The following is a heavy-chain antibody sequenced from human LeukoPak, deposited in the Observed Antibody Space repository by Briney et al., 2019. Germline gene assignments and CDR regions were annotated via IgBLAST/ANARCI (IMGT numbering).Heavy chain of an antibody. Sequence: GGSLRLSCSASGFTFSAYWMSWIRQGPGKGLEWVASINLDGGDTFYVDSVKGRFTISRDNTWISLFLDLSSLRADDTAMYFCARLFGGVTTFDYWGQGALVTVSS. CDR2: INLDGGDT. CDR1: GFTFSAYW. CDR3: ARLFGGVTTFDY. V-gene: IGHV3-7*01. D-gene: IGHD4-17*01. J-gene: IGHJ4*02.